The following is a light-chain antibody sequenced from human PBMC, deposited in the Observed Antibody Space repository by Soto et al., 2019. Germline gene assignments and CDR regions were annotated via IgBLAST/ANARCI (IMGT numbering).Light chain of an antibody. CDR3: PHSAFLLIT. J-gene: IGKJ5*01. Sequence: TMSSYPRPRATIPRRSCQSVSSSYLAWYQQKPGQAPRLLIYDASTRATGIPARFCGSGSGTDFTLTTISLQPEDGIVYYSPHSAFLLITFG. V-gene: IGKV3-20*02. CDR1: QSVSSSY. CDR2: DAS.